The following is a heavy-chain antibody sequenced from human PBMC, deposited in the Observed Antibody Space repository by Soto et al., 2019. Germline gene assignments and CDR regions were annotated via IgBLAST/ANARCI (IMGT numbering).Heavy chain of an antibody. CDR2: ISWNGDTT. V-gene: IGHV3-43*01. Sequence: GGSLRLSCAASGFSLDDYTMHWVRQAPGKGLEWVSLISWNGDTTYYAESVKGRFTISRDSSNNSRYLQMDSLIIEDSGLYYCAKDFGRDQQLGIDYWGHGTLVTVSS. D-gene: IGHD1-26*01. CDR1: GFSLDDYT. J-gene: IGHJ4*01. CDR3: AKDFGRDQQLGIDY.